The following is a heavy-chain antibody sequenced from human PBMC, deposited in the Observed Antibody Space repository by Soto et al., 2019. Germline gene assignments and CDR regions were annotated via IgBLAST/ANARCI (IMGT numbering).Heavy chain of an antibody. CDR1: GGSISSYY. D-gene: IGHD3-3*01. J-gene: IGHJ4*02. CDR3: ARYPYDFWSGYQEAYFDY. Sequence: PSETLSLTCTFSGGSISSYYWSWIRQPPGKGLEWIGYIYYSGSTNYNPSLKSRVTISVDTSKNQFSLKLSSVTAADTAVYYCARYPYDFWSGYQEAYFDYWGQGTLVTVSS. V-gene: IGHV4-59*01. CDR2: IYYSGST.